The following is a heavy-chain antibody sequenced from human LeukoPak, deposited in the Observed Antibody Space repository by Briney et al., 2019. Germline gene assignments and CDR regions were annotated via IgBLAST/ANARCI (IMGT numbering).Heavy chain of an antibody. Sequence: SQTLSLTCTVSGGSISSGSYCWSWIRQPPGNGLEWFGYIYYSGNTNYNPSLKSRVTISVDTSKNQFSLKLSSVTAADTAVYYCARAGGSGYYFDYWGQGTLVTVSS. V-gene: IGHV4-61*01. CDR1: GGSISSGSYC. J-gene: IGHJ4*02. D-gene: IGHD1-26*01. CDR2: IYYSGNT. CDR3: ARAGGSGYYFDY.